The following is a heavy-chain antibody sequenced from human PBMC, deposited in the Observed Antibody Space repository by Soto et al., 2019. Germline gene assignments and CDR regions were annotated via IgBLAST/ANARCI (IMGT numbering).Heavy chain of an antibody. CDR1: GYTFTGYY. V-gene: IGHV1-2*04. CDR2: INPNSGGT. CDR3: ARRGYCSGGRCPPSLYYYCGMDV. J-gene: IGHJ6*02. Sequence: QVQLVQSGAEVKKPGASVKVSCKASGYTFTGYYMHWVRQAPGQGLEWMGWINPNSGGTNYAQKFQGWVTMTRDTSISTAYMELSRLRSDDTAVYYCARRGYCSGGRCPPSLYYYCGMDVWGQGTTVTVSS. D-gene: IGHD2-15*01.